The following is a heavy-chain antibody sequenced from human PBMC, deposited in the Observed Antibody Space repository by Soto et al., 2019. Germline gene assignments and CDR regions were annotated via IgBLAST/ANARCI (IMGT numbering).Heavy chain of an antibody. CDR3: ARDGAGMGATSDY. Sequence: QVQLVQSGAEVKKPGSSVKVSCKASGGTFSSYTLNWVRQAPGPGLEWMGGIIPMFGTTDYAEKFQGRVTITADKSTSTAYMELTGLRSEDTAVYYCARDGAGMGATSDYWGQGTLVTVSS. CDR2: IIPMFGTT. J-gene: IGHJ4*02. D-gene: IGHD1-26*01. V-gene: IGHV1-69*14. CDR1: GGTFSSYT.